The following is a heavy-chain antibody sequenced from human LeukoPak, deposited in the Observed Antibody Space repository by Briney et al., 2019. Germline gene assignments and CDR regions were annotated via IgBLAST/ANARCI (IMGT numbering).Heavy chain of an antibody. Sequence: ASAKVSCKASGYTFTGSYLHWVRQAPGQGPEWMGWINPNSGGTNYAQKFQGRVTMTRDTSIATAYMELSRLRSDDTAVYHCARDKGGFLEPLGIDYWGQGTLVTVSS. D-gene: IGHD3-3*01. CDR2: INPNSGGT. CDR3: ARDKGGFLEPLGIDY. CDR1: GYTFTGSY. V-gene: IGHV1-2*02. J-gene: IGHJ4*02.